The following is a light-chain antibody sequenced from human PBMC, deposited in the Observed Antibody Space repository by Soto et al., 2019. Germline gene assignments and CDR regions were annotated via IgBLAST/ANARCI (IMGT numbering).Light chain of an antibody. CDR2: GAS. Sequence: ENVLTQSPGTLSLSPGDTATLSCRASQSVRTSYLAWYQQKPGQAPRLLIYGASRRATGVPDRFRGSGSGTDFTLTISGVESGDGAVYYCQHYGDSRAFGQGTQVEIK. CDR3: QHYGDSRA. CDR1: QSVRTSY. V-gene: IGKV3-20*01. J-gene: IGKJ1*01.